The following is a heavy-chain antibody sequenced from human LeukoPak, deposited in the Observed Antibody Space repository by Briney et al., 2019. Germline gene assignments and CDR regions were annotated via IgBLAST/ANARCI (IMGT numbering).Heavy chain of an antibody. D-gene: IGHD6-19*01. CDR2: IIPIFGTA. J-gene: IGHJ4*02. CDR3: AVESGSSGSLPFDY. Sequence: SVKVSCKASGGTFSSYAISWVRQAPGQGLEWMGRIIPIFGTANYAQKFQGRVTITTDESTSTAYMELSSLRSEDTAVYYCAVESGSSGSLPFDYWGQGTLVTVSS. V-gene: IGHV1-69*05. CDR1: GGTFSSYA.